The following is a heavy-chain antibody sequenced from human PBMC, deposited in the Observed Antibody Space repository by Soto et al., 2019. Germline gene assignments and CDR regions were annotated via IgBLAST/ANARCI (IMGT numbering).Heavy chain of an antibody. CDR2: INPSGGST. CDR1: GYTFTSYY. CDR3: ARGPSGYDPLYYYYGMDV. Sequence: ASVKGSCKASGYTFTSYYMHWVRQAPGQGLEWMGIINPSGGSTSYAQKFQGRVTMTRDTSTSTVYMELSSLRSEDTAVYYCARGPSGYDPLYYYYGMDVWGQGPTVTVSS. J-gene: IGHJ6*02. V-gene: IGHV1-46*01. D-gene: IGHD5-12*01.